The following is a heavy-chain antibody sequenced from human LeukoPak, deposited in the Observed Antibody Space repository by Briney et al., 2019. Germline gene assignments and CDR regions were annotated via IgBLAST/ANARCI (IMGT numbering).Heavy chain of an antibody. CDR3: ARGGSYLNAFDI. V-gene: IGHV3-53*01. J-gene: IGHJ3*02. CDR2: IYSGGST. D-gene: IGHD1-26*01. CDR1: GFSFSSYR. Sequence: GGSLRLSCAASGFSFSSYRMNWVRQAPGKGLEWVSIIYSGGSTFYADSVKGRFTISRDNSKNTLYLQMNSLRAEDTAVYYCARGGSYLNAFDIWGQGTMVTVSS.